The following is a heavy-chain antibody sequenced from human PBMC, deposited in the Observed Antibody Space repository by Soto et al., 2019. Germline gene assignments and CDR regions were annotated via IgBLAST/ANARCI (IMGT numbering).Heavy chain of an antibody. V-gene: IGHV3-11*01. Sequence: QVQLVESGGGLVKPGGSLRLSCAASGFPFSDYYMSWIRQAPGKGLQWVSYVSYSGSTIYYADSVKGRFIISRDNAKNSLYLQMNSLRAEDTAVYYCARYLQKAATRAKWFDPWGQGTLVTVSS. J-gene: IGHJ5*02. D-gene: IGHD2-15*01. CDR3: ARYLQKAATRAKWFDP. CDR2: VSYSGSTI. CDR1: GFPFSDYY.